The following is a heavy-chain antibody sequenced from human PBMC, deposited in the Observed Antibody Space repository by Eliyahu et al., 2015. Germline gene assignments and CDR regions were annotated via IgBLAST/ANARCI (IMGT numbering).Heavy chain of an antibody. CDR1: GFTFSDHY. CDR2: TRNKANSYTT. J-gene: IGHJ6*03. Sequence: EVQLVESGGGLVQPGGSLRLSCAASGFTFSDHYMDWVRQAPGKGLEWVGRTRNKANSYTTEYAASVKGRFTISRDDSKNSLYLQMNSLKTEDTAVYYCAREVPLYYYYMDVWGKGTTVTVSS. V-gene: IGHV3-72*01. CDR3: AREVPLYYYYMDV.